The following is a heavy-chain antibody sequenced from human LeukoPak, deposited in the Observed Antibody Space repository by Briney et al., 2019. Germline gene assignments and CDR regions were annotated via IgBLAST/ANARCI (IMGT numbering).Heavy chain of an antibody. V-gene: IGHV4-39*01. CDR1: GGAISTSRYY. J-gene: IGHJ4*02. D-gene: IGHD5-24*01. Sequence: SETLSLTCTVTGGAISTSRYYWGWIRQPPGQGLEWIGSIYYSGSGDRGSADYNPSLKSRVTISLDASKDQVSLKVTSVTAADSAVYYCARGDGRDGYKGRLDYWGQGTLVTVSS. CDR2: IYYSGSGDRGSA. CDR3: ARGDGRDGYKGRLDY.